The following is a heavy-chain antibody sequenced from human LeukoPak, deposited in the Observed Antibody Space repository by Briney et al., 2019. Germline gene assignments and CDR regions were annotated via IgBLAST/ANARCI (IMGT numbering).Heavy chain of an antibody. J-gene: IGHJ6*02. CDR3: ARDRGDQFVAPMDV. V-gene: IGHV3-21*01. D-gene: IGHD2-21*02. CDR1: GFTFSSYS. Sequence: WGSLRLSCAASGFTFSSYSMNWVRQAPGKGLEWVSSISSSSSYIYYADSVKGRFTISRDNAKNSLYLQMNSLRAEDTAVYYCARDRGDQFVAPMDVWGQGTTVTVSS. CDR2: ISSSSSYI.